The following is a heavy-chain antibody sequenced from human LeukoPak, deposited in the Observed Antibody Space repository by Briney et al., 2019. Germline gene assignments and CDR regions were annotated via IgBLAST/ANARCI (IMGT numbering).Heavy chain of an antibody. Sequence: GGSLRLSCAASGFTFSDYYMSWIRQAPGKGLEWVSYISSSGSTIYYADSVKGRFTISRDNAKNSLYPQMNSLRAEDTAVYYCAREQEYYYDSSGEPDALDIWGQGTMVTVSS. CDR1: GFTFSDYY. CDR3: AREQEYYYDSSGEPDALDI. J-gene: IGHJ3*02. D-gene: IGHD3-22*01. CDR2: ISSSGSTI. V-gene: IGHV3-11*04.